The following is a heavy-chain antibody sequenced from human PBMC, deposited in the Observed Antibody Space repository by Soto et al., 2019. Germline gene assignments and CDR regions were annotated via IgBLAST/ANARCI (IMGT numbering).Heavy chain of an antibody. V-gene: IGHV3-30*18. D-gene: IGHD6-13*01. J-gene: IGHJ6*01. Sequence: PGGSLRLSCAASGFTLSSYGMHWVRQAPGKGLEWVAVISYDGSNKYYADSVKGRFTISRDNSENTLYLQMNSLRAEDTAVYYCAKDLAKAAAWYYYYGMDVWGKGPRSPSPQ. CDR2: ISYDGSNK. CDR1: GFTLSSYG. CDR3: AKDLAKAAAWYYYYGMDV.